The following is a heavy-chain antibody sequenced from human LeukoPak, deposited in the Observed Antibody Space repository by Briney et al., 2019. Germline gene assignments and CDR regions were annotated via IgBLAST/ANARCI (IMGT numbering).Heavy chain of an antibody. V-gene: IGHV4-59*11. CDR2: IYYSGRT. CDR1: GGSISSHY. Sequence: PSETLSLTCTVSGGSISSHYWSWIRQPPGKGLEWIGYIYYSGRTYYNPSLKSRITVSVDTSKNQFSLKLSSVTAADTAVYYCARGFYSPHYWGQGTLVSVSS. D-gene: IGHD4-11*01. J-gene: IGHJ4*02. CDR3: ARGFYSPHY.